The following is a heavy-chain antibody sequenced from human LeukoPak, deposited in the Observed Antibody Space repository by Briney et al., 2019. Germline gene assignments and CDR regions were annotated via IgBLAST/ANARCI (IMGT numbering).Heavy chain of an antibody. CDR3: ARGGGYSYGPRRPFDY. J-gene: IGHJ4*02. D-gene: IGHD5-18*01. V-gene: IGHV4-34*01. CDR2: INHSGST. CDR1: GGSLSGYY. Sequence: SETLSLTCAVYGGSLSGYYWSWIRQPPGKGLEWIGEINHSGSTNYNPSLKSRVTISVDTSKNQFSLKLSSVTAADTAVYYCARGGGYSYGPRRPFDYWGQGTLVTVSS.